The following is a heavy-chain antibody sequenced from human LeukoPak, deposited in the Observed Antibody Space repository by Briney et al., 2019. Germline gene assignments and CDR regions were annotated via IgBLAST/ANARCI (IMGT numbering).Heavy chain of an antibody. J-gene: IGHJ4*02. CDR2: MNPDSGDT. D-gene: IGHD3-22*01. V-gene: IGHV1-8*01. Sequence: ASVKVSCKASGYTFTSYEINWVRQATGHGLEWMGWMNPDSGDTAYPQKFQGRITMTRSTSITTAYMELSSLRSEDTAVYYCARGLGSYDSSELTWPMISFWGQGTQVTVSS. CDR1: GYTFTSYE. CDR3: ARGLGSYDSSELTWPMISF.